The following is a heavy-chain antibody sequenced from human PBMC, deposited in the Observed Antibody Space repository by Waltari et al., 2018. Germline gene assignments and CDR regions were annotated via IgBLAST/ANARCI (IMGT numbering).Heavy chain of an antibody. CDR2: FSGSGGST. J-gene: IGHJ4*02. D-gene: IGHD2-2*01. Sequence: EVQLVESGGGLVQPGGSLRLPCAASGFTFSCYAMSWVRQAPGKGLAWVSAFSGSGGSTYYADSVQGRFTISRDNAKNRMYRQMNRLRAEDTAVYYCARGGELGYCSSTSCYASRLRSYYFDYWGQGTLVTVSS. CDR3: ARGGELGYCSSTSCYASRLRSYYFDY. CDR1: GFTFSCYA. V-gene: IGHV3-23*04.